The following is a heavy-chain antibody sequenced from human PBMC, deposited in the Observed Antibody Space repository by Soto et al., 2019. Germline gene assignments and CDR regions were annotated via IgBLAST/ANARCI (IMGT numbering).Heavy chain of an antibody. J-gene: IGHJ5*02. CDR2: INTGNGYT. CDR3: ARDRGGYCSGGSCSEAWFDP. D-gene: IGHD2-15*01. V-gene: IGHV1-3*05. CDR1: GYTFSSYP. Sequence: QVQLVQSAAEEKKPGASVKVSCKASGYTFSSYPMHWVRQAPGQSLEWMGWINTGNGYTTYSQNFQARVTITRDTSASTVYLQLSSLRSADTAVYYCARDRGGYCSGGSCSEAWFDPWGQGTLVTVSS.